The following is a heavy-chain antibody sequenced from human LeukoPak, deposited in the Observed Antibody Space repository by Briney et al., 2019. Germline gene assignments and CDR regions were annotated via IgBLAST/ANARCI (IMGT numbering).Heavy chain of an antibody. CDR3: ARHPEPGYCSSTSCHESYFDY. J-gene: IGHJ4*02. CDR1: GFTFSSCA. V-gene: IGHV3-23*01. CDR2: ISGSGGSP. Sequence: GGSLRLSCAASGFTFSSCAMSWVRQAPGKGLEWVSAISGSGGSPYYAGSVKGRFTISRDNSKNTLYLQMNSLRAEDTAVYYCARHPEPGYCSSTSCHESYFDYWGQGTLVTVSS. D-gene: IGHD2-2*01.